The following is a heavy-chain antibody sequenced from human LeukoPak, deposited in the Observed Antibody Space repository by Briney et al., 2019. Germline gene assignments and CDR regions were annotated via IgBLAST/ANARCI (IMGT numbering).Heavy chain of an antibody. CDR3: ARGYSYGYDY. V-gene: IGHV4-30-2*01. J-gene: IGHJ4*02. CDR1: GGSISSGGYS. Sequence: PSQTLSLTCAVSGGSISSGGYSWSWIRHPPGKGLEWIGYIYHSGSTYYNPSLKSRVTISVDRSKNQFSLKLSSVTAADTAVYYCARGYSYGYDYWGQGTLVTVSS. CDR2: IYHSGST. D-gene: IGHD5-18*01.